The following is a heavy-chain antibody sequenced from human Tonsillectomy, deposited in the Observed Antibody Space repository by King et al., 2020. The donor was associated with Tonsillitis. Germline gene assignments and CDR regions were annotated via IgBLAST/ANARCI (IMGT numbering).Heavy chain of an antibody. CDR2: INPSGGST. CDR1: GYTFTNYY. CDR3: ARGSTLTTGRIKY. J-gene: IGHJ4*02. V-gene: IGHV1-46*03. D-gene: IGHD4-17*01. Sequence: VQLVESGAEVKQPGASVKVSCKASGYTFTNYYMHWVRQAPGQGLEWMGIINPSGGSTNYAQKFQGRVTVTRDTYTSPVYMELSSVRSEATAVYYCARGSTLTTGRIKYLGQGTLVTVSS.